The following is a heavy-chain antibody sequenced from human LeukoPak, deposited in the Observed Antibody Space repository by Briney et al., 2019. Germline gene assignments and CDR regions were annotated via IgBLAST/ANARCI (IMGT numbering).Heavy chain of an antibody. V-gene: IGHV4-59*01. J-gene: IGHJ3*02. Sequence: SETLSLTCTVSGGSISSYYWSWIRQPPGKGLEWIGYIYYSGSTNYNPSLKSRVTISVDTSKNQFSLKLSSVTAADTAVYYCARVGYYDSSGYDAFDIWGRGTMVTVSS. D-gene: IGHD3-22*01. CDR3: ARVGYYDSSGYDAFDI. CDR2: IYYSGST. CDR1: GGSISSYY.